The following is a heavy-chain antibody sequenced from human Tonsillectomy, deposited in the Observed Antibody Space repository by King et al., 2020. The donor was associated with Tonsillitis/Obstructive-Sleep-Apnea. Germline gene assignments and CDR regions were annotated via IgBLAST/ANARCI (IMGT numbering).Heavy chain of an antibody. V-gene: IGHV7-4-1*02. Sequence: VQLVQSGSELKKPGASVKVSCKASGYTFTTYAMNWIRQAPGQGLEWMGWVNTNTGNPTYAQGFTGRFVFSLDTSVSTAYLQITSLKAEDTAVYYCTRDRGQLSRNWFDAWGQGTLVTVSS. CDR3: TRDRGQLSRNWFDA. J-gene: IGHJ5*02. D-gene: IGHD6-13*01. CDR1: GYTFTTYA. CDR2: VNTNTGNP.